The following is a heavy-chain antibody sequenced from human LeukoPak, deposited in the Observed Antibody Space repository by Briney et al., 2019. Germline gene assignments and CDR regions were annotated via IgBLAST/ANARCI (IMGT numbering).Heavy chain of an antibody. D-gene: IGHD3-10*01. J-gene: IGHJ4*02. CDR1: GFTFSSYW. CDR2: IKQDGSEK. V-gene: IGHV3-7*01. CDR3: AKDITMVRGVPDY. Sequence: GGSLRLSCAASGFTFSSYWMSWVRQAPGKGLEWVANIKQDGSEKYYMDSVKGRFTISRDNAKNSLYLQMNSLRAEDTAVYYCAKDITMVRGVPDYWGQGTLVTVSS.